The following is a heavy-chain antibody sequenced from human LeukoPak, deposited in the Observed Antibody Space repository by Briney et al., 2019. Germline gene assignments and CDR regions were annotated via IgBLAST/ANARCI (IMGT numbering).Heavy chain of an antibody. Sequence: GGSLRLSCAASGFTFSTYWMSWVRQAPGRGLEWVANIKHGGSEKFYVDSVRGRITISRDNAKNSLYLQLNSLRAEDTALYYCARITGIEAAGDYWGQGTLVTVSS. CDR1: GFTFSTYW. D-gene: IGHD6-13*01. CDR3: ARITGIEAAGDY. CDR2: IKHGGSEK. J-gene: IGHJ4*02. V-gene: IGHV3-7*04.